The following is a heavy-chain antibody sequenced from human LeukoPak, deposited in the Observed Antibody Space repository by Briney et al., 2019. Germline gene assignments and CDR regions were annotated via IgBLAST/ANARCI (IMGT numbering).Heavy chain of an antibody. Sequence: GESLKISCKGSGYSFTSYWIGWVCQMPGKGLEWMGIIYPGDSDTRYRPSFQGKVNICADKSISTAYLQWSSLKASDTAMYYCARQFVVVPAAIDQNWFDPWGQGTLVTVSS. CDR2: IYPGDSDT. J-gene: IGHJ5*02. D-gene: IGHD2-2*02. CDR1: GYSFTSYW. V-gene: IGHV5-51*01. CDR3: ARQFVVVPAAIDQNWFDP.